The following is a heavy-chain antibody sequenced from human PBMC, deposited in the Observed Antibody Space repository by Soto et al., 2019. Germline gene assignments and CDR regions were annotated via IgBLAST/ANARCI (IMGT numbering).Heavy chain of an antibody. J-gene: IGHJ6*02. D-gene: IGHD2-2*01. Sequence: QVQLVQSGAEVKKPGASLSISCKASGYTFINYYMHWVRQVPGQGLEWMGAIDPSGDSSTTYAQNFQGRVTITRDTSTSTVYLELTSPRSADTAVYYCARDLPSTSYGLDVWGPGTTVTVS. V-gene: IGHV1-46*03. CDR1: GYTFINYY. CDR3: ARDLPSTSYGLDV. CDR2: IDPSGDSST.